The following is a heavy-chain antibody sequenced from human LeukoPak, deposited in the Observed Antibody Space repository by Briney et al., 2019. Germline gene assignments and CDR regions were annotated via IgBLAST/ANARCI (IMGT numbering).Heavy chain of an antibody. D-gene: IGHD2-2*01. CDR3: AKSHRGHCRTTTCDDEGDY. CDR2: ISSGGDNT. V-gene: IGHV3-23*01. Sequence: GGSLRLSCAASGFTFNNYAMYWVRQAPGKGLEWVSSISSGGDNTYYADSVRGRFTISRDNSKNTLYLQLNSLRAEDTAVYYCAKSHRGHCRTTTCDDEGDYWGQGTLVTVSS. J-gene: IGHJ4*02. CDR1: GFTFNNYA.